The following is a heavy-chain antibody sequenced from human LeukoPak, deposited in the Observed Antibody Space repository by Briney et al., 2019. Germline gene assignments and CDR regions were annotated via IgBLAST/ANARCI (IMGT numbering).Heavy chain of an antibody. CDR2: IYPGDSDT. J-gene: IGHJ3*02. CDR1: GYIYTTYW. CDR3: ARQSNIQLGAFDI. V-gene: IGHV5-51*01. D-gene: IGHD5-18*01. Sequence: GESLKISCKSSGYIYTTYWIGWVRQMPGKGLEWMGIIYPGDSDTRYSPSFQGQVTISVDKSTSTAYLQWSSLKASDTGMYYCARQSNIQLGAFDIWGQGTMVTVSS.